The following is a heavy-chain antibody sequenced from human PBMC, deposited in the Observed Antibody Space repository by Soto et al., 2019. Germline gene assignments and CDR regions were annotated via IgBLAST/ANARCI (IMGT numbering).Heavy chain of an antibody. D-gene: IGHD3-22*01. V-gene: IGHV1-69*01. J-gene: IGHJ4*02. CDR1: GGLFSSYA. CDR2: IIPVFDTV. CDR3: ARGGSGYVWFNEF. Sequence: QAQLVQSGAEVKKSGSSVKVSCKDTGGLFSSYAVSWVRQAPGQGLEWMGGIIPVFDTVYYAQKFQGRVTITAAESTNTSDMELSSLRSEDTAMYYCARGGSGYVWFNEFWGQGTLVTVSS.